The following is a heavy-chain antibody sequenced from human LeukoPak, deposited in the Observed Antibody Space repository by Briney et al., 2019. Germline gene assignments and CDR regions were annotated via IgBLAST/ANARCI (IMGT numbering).Heavy chain of an antibody. J-gene: IGHJ4*02. CDR1: GFTFSDYY. CDR2: ISSSSSYT. D-gene: IGHD2-15*01. V-gene: IGHV3-11*06. CDR3: ARVVDCSGGSCFMFPDY. Sequence: GGSLRLSCAASGFTFSDYYMSWIRQAPGKGLEWVSYISSSSSYTNYADSVKGRFTISRDNAKNSLYLQMNSPRAEDTAVYYCARVVDCSGGSCFMFPDYWGQGTLVTVSS.